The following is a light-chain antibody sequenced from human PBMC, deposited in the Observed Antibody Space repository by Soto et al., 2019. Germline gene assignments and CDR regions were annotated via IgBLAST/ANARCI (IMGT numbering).Light chain of an antibody. V-gene: IGLV2-14*01. Sequence: QSVLTQPASVSGSPGQSITISCTGTSSDVGGFNYVSWYQQHPGKAPKLMIYDVSNRPSGVSNRFSGSKSGNTASLTISGLQAEDEADYYCSSYTSDSTLDVVFGGGTKVTVL. CDR3: SSYTSDSTLDVV. CDR1: SSDVGGFNY. J-gene: IGLJ2*01. CDR2: DVS.